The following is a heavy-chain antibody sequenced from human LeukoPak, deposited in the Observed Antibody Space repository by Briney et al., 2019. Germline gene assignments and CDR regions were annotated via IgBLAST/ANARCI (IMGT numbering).Heavy chain of an antibody. CDR1: GGTVSSYA. CDR2: IIPIFGTA. V-gene: IGHV1-69*06. Sequence: SVKVSCKASGGTVSSYAISWVRQAPGQGLEWMGGIIPIFGTANYAQKFQGRVTITADKSTSTAYMELSSLRSEDTAVYYCARATNIVVVPAATHYYYYYMDVWGKGTTVTVSS. J-gene: IGHJ6*03. D-gene: IGHD2-2*01. CDR3: ARATNIVVVPAATHYYYYYMDV.